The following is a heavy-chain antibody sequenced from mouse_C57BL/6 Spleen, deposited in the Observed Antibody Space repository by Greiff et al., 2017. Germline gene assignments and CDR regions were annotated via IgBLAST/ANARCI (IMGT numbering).Heavy chain of an antibody. V-gene: IGHV10-3*01. D-gene: IGHD1-1*01. CDR3: VRGGTTVVAYYYAMDY. CDR2: IRSKSSNYAT. J-gene: IGHJ4*01. Sequence: EVQLMESGGGLVQPKGSLKLSCAASGFTFNTYAMHWVRQAPGKGLEWVARIRSKSSNYATYYADSVKDRFTIARDDSQSMLYLQMNNLKTEDTAMYYCVRGGTTVVAYYYAMDYWGQGTSVTVSS. CDR1: GFTFNTYA.